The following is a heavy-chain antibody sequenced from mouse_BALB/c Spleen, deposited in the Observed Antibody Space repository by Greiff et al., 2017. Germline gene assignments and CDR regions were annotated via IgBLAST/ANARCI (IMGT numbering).Heavy chain of an antibody. J-gene: IGHJ4*01. Sequence: VMLVESGPGLVAPSQSLSITCTVSGFSLTSYGVHWVRQPPGKGLEWLGVIWAGGSTNYNSALMSRLSISKDNSKSQVFLKMNSLQTDDTAMYYCARDRVYGNLYYYAMDYWGQGTSVTVSS. D-gene: IGHD2-1*01. CDR1: GFSLTSYG. CDR3: ARDRVYGNLYYYAMDY. CDR2: IWAGGST. V-gene: IGHV2-9*02.